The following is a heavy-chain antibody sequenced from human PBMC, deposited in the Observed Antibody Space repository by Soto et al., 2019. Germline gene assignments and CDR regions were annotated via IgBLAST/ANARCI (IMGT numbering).Heavy chain of an antibody. Sequence: GGSLRLSCAASGFTFSSYGMHWVRQAPGKGLEWVAVISYDGSNKYYADSVKGRFTISRDNSKNTLYLQMNSLRAEDTAVYYCAKDFQYCSGGSCYPYCFDYWGQGTLVTVS. CDR3: AKDFQYCSGGSCYPYCFDY. J-gene: IGHJ4*02. CDR2: ISYDGSNK. V-gene: IGHV3-30*18. CDR1: GFTFSSYG. D-gene: IGHD2-15*01.